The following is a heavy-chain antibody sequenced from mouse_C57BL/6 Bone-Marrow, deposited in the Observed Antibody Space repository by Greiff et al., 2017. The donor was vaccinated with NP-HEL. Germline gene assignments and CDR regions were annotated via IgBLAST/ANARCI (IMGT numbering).Heavy chain of an antibody. V-gene: IGHV5-4*01. Sequence: EVKLVESGGGLVKPGGSLKLSCAASGFTFSSYAMSWVRQTPEKRLEWVATISDGGSYTYYPDYVKGRFTISRDNAKNKLYLQMSHLKSEDTAMYYCARDGGNWAWYFEVWGTGTTVTVSS. CDR3: ARDGGNWAWYFEV. CDR1: GFTFSSYA. J-gene: IGHJ1*03. D-gene: IGHD4-1*01. CDR2: ISDGGSYT.